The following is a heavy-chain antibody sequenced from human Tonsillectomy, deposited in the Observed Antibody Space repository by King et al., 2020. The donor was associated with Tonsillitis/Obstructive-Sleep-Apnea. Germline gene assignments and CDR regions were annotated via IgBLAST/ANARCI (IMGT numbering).Heavy chain of an antibody. CDR2: IHSDCSST. Sequence: VQLVESGGGLGQPGGSLRLSCAASGFTFSSYWLHWVRPAPGKGLVWFSRIHSDCSSTRSADSVKGRFTISSANANNTLYLQMTSLRAEDTAVYYCARVYDLYGEWITATGGVDYWGQGTLVTVSS. CDR3: ARVYDLYGEWITATGGVDY. V-gene: IGHV3-74*01. D-gene: IGHD3-10*02. J-gene: IGHJ4*02. CDR1: GFTFSSYW.